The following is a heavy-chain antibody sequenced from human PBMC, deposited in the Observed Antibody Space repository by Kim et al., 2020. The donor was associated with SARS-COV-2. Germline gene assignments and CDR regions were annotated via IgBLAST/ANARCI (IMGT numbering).Heavy chain of an antibody. V-gene: IGHV4-4*02. J-gene: IGHJ4*02. CDR2: T. D-gene: IGHD6-13*01. CDR3: ARMSGIAALDY. Sequence: TNYNPSLKSRVTISVDKSKNQFSLKLSSVTAADTAVYYCARMSGIAALDYWGQGTLVTVSS.